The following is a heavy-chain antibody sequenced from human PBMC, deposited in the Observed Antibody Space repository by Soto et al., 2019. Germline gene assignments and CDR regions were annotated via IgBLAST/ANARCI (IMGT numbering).Heavy chain of an antibody. V-gene: IGHV3-15*07. CDR2: IKSKTDGGTT. CDR3: AAGIPRRRLTGTTSAPDY. D-gene: IGHD1-20*01. J-gene: IGHJ4*02. CDR1: GFTFSNAW. Sequence: GGSLRLSCAASGFTFSNAWMNWVRQAPGKGLEWVGRIKSKTDGGTTDYAAPVKGRFTISRDDSKNTLYLQMNSLRAEDTAVYYCAAGIPRRRLTGTTSAPDYWGQGTLVTVSS.